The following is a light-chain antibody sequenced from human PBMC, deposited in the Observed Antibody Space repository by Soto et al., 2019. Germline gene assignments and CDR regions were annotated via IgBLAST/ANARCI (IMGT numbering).Light chain of an antibody. Sequence: EIVVTQSPGTLSLSPGERATLSCRASQSISTDHLAWYQQKPGQPPRLLIYGTSSRATGGIADRFSGSGSETDFTLTISRLEPEDFALYYCQQYGSSAPITFGQGTRLENK. V-gene: IGKV3-20*01. CDR2: GTS. CDR1: QSISTDH. J-gene: IGKJ5*01. CDR3: QQYGSSAPIT.